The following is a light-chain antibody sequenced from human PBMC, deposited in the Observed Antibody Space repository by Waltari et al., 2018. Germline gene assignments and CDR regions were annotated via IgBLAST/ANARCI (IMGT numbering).Light chain of an antibody. V-gene: IGKV1-5*03. CDR2: KAS. Sequence: DIQMTQSPSTLSASVGDRVTITCRARQYISSWLAWYQQKPGKAPKLLSYKASILESGVPSRFSGSESGTEFTLTISSLQPDDFATYYCQQYNTYPLTFGQGTRLEI. CDR3: QQYNTYPLT. CDR1: QYISSW. J-gene: IGKJ5*01.